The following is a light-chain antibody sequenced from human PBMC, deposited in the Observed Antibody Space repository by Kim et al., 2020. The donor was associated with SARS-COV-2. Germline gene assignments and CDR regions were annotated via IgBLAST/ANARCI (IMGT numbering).Light chain of an antibody. CDR1: QDISDH. CDR3: HQYHSVPLT. Sequence: ASVGDRVTISCQASQDISDHLNWYQHKQGTAPKRLIYDASQLETGVSSRFSGSASGTSFTFTISSLQPEDVSTYYCHQYHSVPLTFGGGTKVDIK. V-gene: IGKV1-33*01. J-gene: IGKJ4*01. CDR2: DAS.